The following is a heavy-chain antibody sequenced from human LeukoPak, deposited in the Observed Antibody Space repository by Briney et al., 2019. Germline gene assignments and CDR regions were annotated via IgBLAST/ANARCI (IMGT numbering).Heavy chain of an antibody. V-gene: IGHV1-24*01. D-gene: IGHD6-13*01. CDR2: FDPEDGET. CDR1: GYTLTELS. Sequence: ASVKVSCKVSGYTLTELSMHWVRQAPGKGLEWMGGFDPEDGETIYAQKFQGRVTMTEDTSTDTAYMELSSLRSEDTAVYYCATDSGSSWIWGFDYWGQGTLVTVSS. J-gene: IGHJ4*02. CDR3: ATDSGSSWIWGFDY.